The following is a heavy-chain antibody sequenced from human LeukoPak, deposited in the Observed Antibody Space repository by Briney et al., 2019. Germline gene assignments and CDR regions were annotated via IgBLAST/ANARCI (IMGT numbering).Heavy chain of an antibody. D-gene: IGHD3-16*02. CDR1: GYTFTSYD. CDR3: ARGHRERLGELSFWVYYFDY. J-gene: IGHJ4*02. Sequence: VKVSCKASGYTFTSYDINWVRQATGQGLEWMGWMNPNSGNTGYAQKFQGRVTMTRNTSISTAYMELSSLRSEDTAVYYCARGHRERLGELSFWVYYFDYWGQGTLVTVSS. V-gene: IGHV1-8*01. CDR2: MNPNSGNT.